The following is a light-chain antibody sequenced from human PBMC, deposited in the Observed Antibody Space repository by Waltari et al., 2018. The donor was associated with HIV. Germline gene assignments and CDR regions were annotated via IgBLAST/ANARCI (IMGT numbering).Light chain of an antibody. V-gene: IGLV1-51*01. CDR1: SSTTGNNY. CDR2: DNN. CDR3: GTWDSSLSVVV. Sequence: QSVLTQPPSVSAAPGQKVTISCSGSSSTTGNNYVSWYQQLPGTAPKLLIYDNNQRPAGIPDRFSGSKSGTSATLGITGLQTGDEADYYCGTWDSSLSVVVFGTGTKVTVL. J-gene: IGLJ1*01.